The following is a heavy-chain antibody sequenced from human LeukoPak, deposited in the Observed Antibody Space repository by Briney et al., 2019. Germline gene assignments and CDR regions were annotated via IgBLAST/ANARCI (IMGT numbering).Heavy chain of an antibody. CDR1: GVTFNSDG. V-gene: IGHV3-33*01. CDR2: IWYDGSNK. J-gene: IGHJ4*02. D-gene: IGHD3-16*01. CDR3: ARDRGSGTFQGGYFDY. Sequence: GGSLRLSCAASGVTFNSDGMHWVRQAPGKGLGWGAVIWYDGSNKYYADSVKGRFSISRANSNDTLYLQMNSLRAEDTAVYYCARDRGSGTFQGGYFDYWGQGTLVTVSS.